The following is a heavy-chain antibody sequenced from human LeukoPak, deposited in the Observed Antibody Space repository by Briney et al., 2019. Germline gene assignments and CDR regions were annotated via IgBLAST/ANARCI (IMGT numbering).Heavy chain of an antibody. Sequence: GGSLRLSCAASGFTFSSYAMSWVRQAPGKGLEWVSAISGSGGSTYYADSVKGRFPISRDNSKNTLYLQMNSLRAEDTAVYYCAKDEGGCSSTSCYYDWFDPWGQGTLVTVSS. D-gene: IGHD2-2*01. J-gene: IGHJ5*02. CDR1: GFTFSSYA. CDR2: ISGSGGST. CDR3: AKDEGGCSSTSCYYDWFDP. V-gene: IGHV3-23*01.